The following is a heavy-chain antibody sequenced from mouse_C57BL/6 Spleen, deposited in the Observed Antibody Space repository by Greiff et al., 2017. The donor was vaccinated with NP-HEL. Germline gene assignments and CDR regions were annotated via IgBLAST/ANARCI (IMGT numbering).Heavy chain of an antibody. D-gene: IGHD2-4*01. V-gene: IGHV5-9-1*02. CDR1: GFTFSSYA. CDR2: ISSGGDYI. Sequence: EVKLMESGEGLVKPGGSLKLSCAASGFTFSSYAMSWVRQTPEKRLEWVAYISSGGDYIYYADTVKGRFTISRDNARNTLYLQMSSLKSEDTAMYYCTRGGDYDGWYFDVWGTGTTVTVSS. CDR3: TRGGDYDGWYFDV. J-gene: IGHJ1*03.